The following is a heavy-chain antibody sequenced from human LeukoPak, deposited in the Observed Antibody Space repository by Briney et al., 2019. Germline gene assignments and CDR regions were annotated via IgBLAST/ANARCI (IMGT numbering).Heavy chain of an antibody. Sequence: ASVKVSCKASGYTFTSYYMHWVRQAPGQGLEWMGIINPSGGTTSYAQKFQGRVTMTRDTSTSTVYMELSSLRSEDAAVYYCARDRAWGSSSWYRWFDPWGQGTLVTVSS. J-gene: IGHJ5*02. CDR3: ARDRAWGSSSWYRWFDP. D-gene: IGHD6-13*01. V-gene: IGHV1-46*01. CDR2: INPSGGTT. CDR1: GYTFTSYY.